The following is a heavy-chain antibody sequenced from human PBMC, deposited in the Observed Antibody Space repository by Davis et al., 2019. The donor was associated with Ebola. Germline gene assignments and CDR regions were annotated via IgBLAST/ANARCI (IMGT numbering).Heavy chain of an antibody. J-gene: IGHJ4*02. D-gene: IGHD3-3*01. Sequence: ASALVSCKASGYTFTSYYLHWVRQAPGQGLEWMGIINPSGGSTSYAQKFQGRVTMTRDTSTSTVYTELSSLRSEDTAVYYCAREPHYDFWSGAPSDYWGQGTLVTVSS. CDR1: GYTFTSYY. V-gene: IGHV1-46*01. CDR2: INPSGGST. CDR3: AREPHYDFWSGAPSDY.